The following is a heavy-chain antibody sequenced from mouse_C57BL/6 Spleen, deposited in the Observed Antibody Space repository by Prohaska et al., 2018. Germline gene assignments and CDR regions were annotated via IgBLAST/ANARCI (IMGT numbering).Heavy chain of an antibody. CDR2: FVPGSCST. Sequence: QVQLQQPGAELVKPGASVKMSCKASGYTFTSSWITWVKHKPGQGLEWIVDFVPGSCSTNYNENFKSQATLTVDTSSSTAYMQLSSLTSEDSAVYYCARTTYNYDYSYYYAMDYWGQGTSVTVSS. CDR1: GYTFTSSW. D-gene: IGHD2-4*01. CDR3: ARTTYNYDYSYYYAMDY. J-gene: IGHJ4*01. V-gene: IGHV1-55*01.